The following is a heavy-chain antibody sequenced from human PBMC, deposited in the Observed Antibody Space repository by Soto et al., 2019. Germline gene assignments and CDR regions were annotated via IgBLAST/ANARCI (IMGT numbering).Heavy chain of an antibody. CDR3: ARGRHWFGP. CDR1: GISITSSY. V-gene: IGHV4-59*08. Sequence: SETLSLTCTVSGISITSSYWSWFRQSPGKGLEWIGQISDRGDINYNPPLESRVAISTDTSKNQVSLTLTAVNAADTAVYFCARGRHWFGPWGQGTLVTVSS. CDR2: ISDRGDI. J-gene: IGHJ5*02.